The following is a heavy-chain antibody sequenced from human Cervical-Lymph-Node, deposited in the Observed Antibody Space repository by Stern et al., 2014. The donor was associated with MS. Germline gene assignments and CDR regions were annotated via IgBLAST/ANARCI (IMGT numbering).Heavy chain of an antibody. D-gene: IGHD2-15*01. CDR2: INTYNGNT. Sequence: QVQLVQSGAEVKKPGASVKVSCKASGYTFINYAISWVRQAPGQGLEWMGWINTYNGNTNYAQNLQDRVTMTTDTSTSTAYRELTSLRSDDTAIYFCARDIVVLVAATRLLGYGVDVWGQGTTVTVSS. CDR1: GYTFINYA. CDR3: ARDIVVLVAATRLLGYGVDV. J-gene: IGHJ6*02. V-gene: IGHV1-18*01.